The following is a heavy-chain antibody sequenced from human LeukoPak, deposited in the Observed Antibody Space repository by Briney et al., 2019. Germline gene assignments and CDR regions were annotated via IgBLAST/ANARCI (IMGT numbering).Heavy chain of an antibody. CDR2: ISSSSSTI. CDR1: GFIFSSQW. Sequence: PGGSLRLSCAASGFIFSSQWMGWVRQAPGKGLEWVSYISSSSSTIYYADSVKGRFTISRDNAKNSLYLQMNSLRAEDTAVYYCARAGRGDIVVVPPNYWGQGTLVTVSS. D-gene: IGHD2-2*01. V-gene: IGHV3-48*01. CDR3: ARAGRGDIVVVPPNY. J-gene: IGHJ4*02.